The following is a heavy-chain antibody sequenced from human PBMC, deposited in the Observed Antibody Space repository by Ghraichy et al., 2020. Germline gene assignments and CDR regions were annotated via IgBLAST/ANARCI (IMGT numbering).Heavy chain of an antibody. CDR2: ISYDGISE. CDR3: AREGFTSGWAGCFEH. V-gene: IGHV3-30-3*01. J-gene: IGHJ4*02. CDR1: GLVFSTAI. D-gene: IGHD6-19*01. Sequence: LSLTCATSGLVFSTAIIHWIRQAPGKGLEWVAAISYDGISEYFADSVKGRFTISRDNSKNTVYLQMNTLRGDDTAVYYCAREGFTSGWAGCFEHWGQGTRVTVSS.